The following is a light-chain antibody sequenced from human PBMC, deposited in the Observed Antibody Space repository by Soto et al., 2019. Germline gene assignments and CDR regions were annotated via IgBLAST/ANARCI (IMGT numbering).Light chain of an antibody. CDR3: QQHTKWPLI. Sequence: ETVLTQSPATLSLSPGEGATLSCRASQSGSSFLAWYQQKPGQGPRLLIYDASNRATGIPARFSGSGSGTDFALTISSREPEGFAVYYYQQHTKWPLIFGGGTKVEIK. CDR2: DAS. J-gene: IGKJ4*01. CDR1: QSGSSF. V-gene: IGKV3-11*01.